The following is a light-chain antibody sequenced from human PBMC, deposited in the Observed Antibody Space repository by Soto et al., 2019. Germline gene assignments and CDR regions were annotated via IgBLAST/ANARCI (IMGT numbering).Light chain of an antibody. J-gene: IGKJ1*01. CDR2: EAS. CDR3: QQYGSSGT. Sequence: IQLTQSPSTLSGSVGDRVTITCRASQGVSTWLAWYQQRPSQAPKLLVYEASKLQSGVPSRFSASGSVRDFTLTISSLQPEDSAVYYCQQYGSSGTFGQGTKVDI. V-gene: IGKV1-5*03. CDR1: QGVSTW.